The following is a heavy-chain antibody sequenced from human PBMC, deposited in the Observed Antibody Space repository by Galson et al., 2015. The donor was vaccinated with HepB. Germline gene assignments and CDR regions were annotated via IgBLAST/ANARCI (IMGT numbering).Heavy chain of an antibody. V-gene: IGHV3-73*01. Sequence: SLRLSCAGSGFTFSGSAMHWVRQGSGKGLEWVGRIGSKGNNYATAYTASVKGRFTISRDDSKNTAYLQMNSLRTEDTAVYYCARLGDLSDYTSSWGQGTLVTVSS. CDR2: IGSKGNNYAT. CDR3: ARLGDLSDYTSS. J-gene: IGHJ4*02. CDR1: GFTFSGSA. D-gene: IGHD6-19*01.